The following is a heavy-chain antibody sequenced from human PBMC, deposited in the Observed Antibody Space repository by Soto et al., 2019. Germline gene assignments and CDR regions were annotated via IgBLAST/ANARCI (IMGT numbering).Heavy chain of an antibody. Sequence: QLQLQESGPGLVKPSETLSLTCTVSGGSISSSSYYWGWIRQPPGKGLEWIGSIYYSGSTYYNPSLRSRVTISVDTSKNRCSLKLSSVTAADTAVYYCARHGQYCSGGSCYSGLYNWFDPWGQGTLVTVSS. V-gene: IGHV4-39*01. J-gene: IGHJ5*02. CDR2: IYYSGST. CDR1: GGSISSSSYY. D-gene: IGHD2-15*01. CDR3: ARHGQYCSGGSCYSGLYNWFDP.